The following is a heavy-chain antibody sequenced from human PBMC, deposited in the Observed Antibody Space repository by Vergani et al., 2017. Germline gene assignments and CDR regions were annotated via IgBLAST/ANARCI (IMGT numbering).Heavy chain of an antibody. D-gene: IGHD5-18*01. J-gene: IGHJ4*02. CDR2: IYWDYDK. V-gene: IGHV2-5*02. CDR3: AHRNFSGGYSYDY. Sequence: QITLKESGPTLVKLTQTLTLTCIFSGFPLSTSGVGVGWIRQPPGKALEWLALIYWDYDKTYSPSLKSRPTITKDTSKNQVVLTLTKMDAVDAATYYCAHRNFSGGYSYDYWGQGTLVTVSS. CDR1: GFPLSTSGVG.